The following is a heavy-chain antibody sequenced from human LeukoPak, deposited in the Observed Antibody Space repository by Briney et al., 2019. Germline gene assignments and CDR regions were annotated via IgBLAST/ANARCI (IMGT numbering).Heavy chain of an antibody. CDR1: GGSISSGSYY. D-gene: IGHD2-15*01. CDR3: ARAFYCSGGSCFDY. J-gene: IGHJ4*02. V-gene: IGHV4-61*02. Sequence: SETLSLTCTVSGGSISSGSYYWSWIRQPAGKGLEWIGRIYTSGSTNYNPSLKSRVTMSVDTSKNQFSLKLSSVTAADTAVYYCARAFYCSGGSCFDYWGQGTLVTVSS. CDR2: IYTSGST.